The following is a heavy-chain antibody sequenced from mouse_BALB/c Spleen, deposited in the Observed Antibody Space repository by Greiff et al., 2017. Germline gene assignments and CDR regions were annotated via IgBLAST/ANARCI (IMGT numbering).Heavy chain of an antibody. J-gene: IGHJ2*01. CDR3: ATMITTRFDY. D-gene: IGHD2-4*01. CDR2: ISSGGSYT. Sequence: EVMLVESGGDLVKPGGSLKLSCAASGFTFSSYGMSWVRQTPDKRLEWVATISSGGSYTYYPDSVKGRFTISRDNAKNTLYLQMSSLKSEDTAMYYCATMITTRFDYWGQGTTLTVSS. V-gene: IGHV5-6*01. CDR1: GFTFSSYG.